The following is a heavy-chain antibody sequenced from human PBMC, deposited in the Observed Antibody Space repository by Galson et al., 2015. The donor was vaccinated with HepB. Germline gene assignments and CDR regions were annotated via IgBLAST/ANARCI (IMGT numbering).Heavy chain of an antibody. CDR1: GFTFSNFA. V-gene: IGHV3-23*01. D-gene: IGHD5-18*01. J-gene: IGHJ4*02. CDR3: AKDISRDTVTDY. CDR2: ITDSGTT. Sequence: SLRLSCAASGFTFSNFAMSWVRQAPGKGLEWVSAITDSGTTYYADSVKGRFTISRDNSKNTMFLQMNSLRAEDTAVYYCAKDISRDTVTDYWGQGTLVTVSS.